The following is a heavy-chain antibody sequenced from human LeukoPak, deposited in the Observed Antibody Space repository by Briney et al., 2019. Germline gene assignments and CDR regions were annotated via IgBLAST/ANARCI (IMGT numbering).Heavy chain of an antibody. V-gene: IGHV3-7*01. J-gene: IGHJ4*02. CDR2: IKQDGSER. Sequence: GGSLRLSCAASGFTFSSYWMSWVRQAPGKGLEWVANIKQDGSERYYVDSVKGRFTISRDNAKNSLYLQMNSLRAEDTALYYCAREMATNAPSDYWGQGTLVAVSS. D-gene: IGHD5-24*01. CDR3: AREMATNAPSDY. CDR1: GFTFSSYW.